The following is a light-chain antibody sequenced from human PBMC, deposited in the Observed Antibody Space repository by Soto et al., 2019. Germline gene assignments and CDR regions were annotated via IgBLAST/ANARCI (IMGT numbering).Light chain of an antibody. CDR1: QSISSW. J-gene: IGKJ1*01. V-gene: IGKV1-5*03. Sequence: DIQRTQSPSTLSSSVGDRVTITCRASQSISSWLAWYQQKPGKAPKLLIYKASSLESGVPSRFSGSGSGTEFTLTISSLQPDDFAPYYCQQYNIYSRTFGQGTKVDVK. CDR2: KAS. CDR3: QQYNIYSRT.